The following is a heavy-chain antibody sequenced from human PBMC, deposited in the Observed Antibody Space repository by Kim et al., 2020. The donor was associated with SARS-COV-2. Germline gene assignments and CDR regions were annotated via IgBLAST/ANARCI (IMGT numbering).Heavy chain of an antibody. CDR3: ARDFGICSGGRCPKNDFFDM. J-gene: IGHJ3*02. CDR2: IFSSGSGST. Sequence: SETLSLTCSVAGGSINNYYWSWIRQPAGKGLEWIGRIFSSGSGSTNYNPSLKSRVSMSVDTSKNQFSLKLTSVTAADTAVYYCARDFGICSGGRCPKNDFFDMWGRGTMVTVSS. V-gene: IGHV4-4*07. D-gene: IGHD2-15*01. CDR1: GGSINNYY.